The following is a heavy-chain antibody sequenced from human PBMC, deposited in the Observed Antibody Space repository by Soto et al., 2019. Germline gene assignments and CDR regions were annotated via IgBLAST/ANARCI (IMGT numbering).Heavy chain of an antibody. Sequence: ASVKVSCKASGYTFTSYAMHWVRQAPGQRLEWMGWINAGNGNTKYSQKNQGRVTITRDTSASTAYMELSSLRSEDTAVYYCARGITLPTPLDYWGQGTLVTVSS. J-gene: IGHJ4*02. CDR3: ARGITLPTPLDY. CDR2: INAGNGNT. V-gene: IGHV1-3*01. D-gene: IGHD1-20*01. CDR1: GYTFTSYA.